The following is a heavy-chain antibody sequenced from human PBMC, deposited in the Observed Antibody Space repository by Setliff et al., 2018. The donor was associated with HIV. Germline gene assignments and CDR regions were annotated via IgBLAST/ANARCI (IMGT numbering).Heavy chain of an antibody. J-gene: IGHJ5*02. D-gene: IGHD2-15*01. CDR2: IIPMYGVA. CDR3: ALPYCGGGNCWSAASLPPAGWFDP. Sequence: SVKVSCKASGGTFSSYVISWVRQAPGQGPEWMGGIIPMYGVANYAQKFQGRVTITTDESTSTAYMELSSLRSEDTAVYYCALPYCGGGNCWSAASLPPAGWFDPWGQGTLVTVSS. V-gene: IGHV1-69*05. CDR1: GGTFSSYV.